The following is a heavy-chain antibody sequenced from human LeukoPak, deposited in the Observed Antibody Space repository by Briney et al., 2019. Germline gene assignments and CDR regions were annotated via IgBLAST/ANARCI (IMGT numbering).Heavy chain of an antibody. CDR1: GFTFSSYA. CDR2: ISYDGSNK. V-gene: IGHV3-30*04. D-gene: IGHD1-14*01. CDR3: ARDELTDYYGMDV. J-gene: IGHJ6*04. Sequence: AGRSLRLSCAASGFTFSSYAMHWVRQAPGKGLEWVAVISYDGSNKYYADSVKGRFTISRDNSKNTLYLQMNSLRAEDTAVYYCARDELTDYYGMDVWGKGTTVTVSS.